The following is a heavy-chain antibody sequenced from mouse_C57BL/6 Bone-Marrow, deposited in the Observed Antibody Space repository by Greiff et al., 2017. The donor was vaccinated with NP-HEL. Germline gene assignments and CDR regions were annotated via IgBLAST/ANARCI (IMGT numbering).Heavy chain of an antibody. CDR2: INYDGSST. D-gene: IGHD1-1*01. Sequence: DVKLVESEGGLVQPGSSMKLSCTASGFTFSDYYMAWVRQVPEKGLEWVANINYDGSSTYYLDSLKSRFIISRDNAKNILYLQMSSLKSEDTATYYCARALTTVDYAMDYWGQGTSVTVSS. J-gene: IGHJ4*01. V-gene: IGHV5-16*01. CDR3: ARALTTVDYAMDY. CDR1: GFTFSDYY.